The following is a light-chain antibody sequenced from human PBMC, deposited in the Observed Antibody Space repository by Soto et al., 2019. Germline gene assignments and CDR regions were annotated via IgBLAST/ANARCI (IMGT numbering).Light chain of an antibody. CDR2: GAS. J-gene: IGKJ1*01. V-gene: IGKV3-20*01. CDR1: QSLSSSY. Sequence: EIVLTQSPGTLSLSPGERATLSCRASQSLSSSYLAWYQQKPGQAPRFLIYGASSRATGIPDRFSGSGSGTDITLTISGLEPEDFAGYYCQQYNSPPVTFGQGTKVEI. CDR3: QQYNSPPVT.